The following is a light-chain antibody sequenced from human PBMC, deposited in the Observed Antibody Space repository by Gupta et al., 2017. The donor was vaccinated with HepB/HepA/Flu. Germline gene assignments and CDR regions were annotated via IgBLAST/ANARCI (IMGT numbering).Light chain of an antibody. Sequence: QSALTQPASVSGYPGQSITISCTGTSSDVGAYNYVSWYQQHPGKAPKIMIYDVSDRPSGVSNRFSGSKSGNTASLTISGLQAEDEADYFCSSYTSSITYVFGTGTKVTVL. V-gene: IGLV2-14*01. CDR1: SSDVGAYNY. CDR2: DVS. J-gene: IGLJ1*01. CDR3: SSYTSSITYV.